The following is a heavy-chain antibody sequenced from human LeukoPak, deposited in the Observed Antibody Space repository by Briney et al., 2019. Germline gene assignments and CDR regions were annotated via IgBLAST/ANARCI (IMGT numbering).Heavy chain of an antibody. V-gene: IGHV4-4*02. CDR2: IYHSGST. D-gene: IGHD5-18*01. J-gene: IGHJ4*02. Sequence: SETLSLTCAVSGGSIGSSNWWSWVRQPPGKGLEWIGEIYHSGSTNYNPSLKSRVTISVDKSKNQFSLKLSSVTAADTAVYYCASPGYSYGTYGDYWGQGTLVTVSS. CDR3: ASPGYSYGTYGDY. CDR1: GGSIGSSNW.